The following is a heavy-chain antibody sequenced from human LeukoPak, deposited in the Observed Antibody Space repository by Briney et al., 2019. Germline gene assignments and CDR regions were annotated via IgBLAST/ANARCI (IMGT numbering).Heavy chain of an antibody. J-gene: IGHJ4*02. D-gene: IGHD3-10*01. V-gene: IGHV1-8*01. Sequence: ASVKVSCKASGYTFTSYDINWVRQATGQGLEWMGRMNRNSGNTSYAQKLQGRVTMTRNTSISTAYMELSSLRSEDTAVYYCARVRGTMVRGVIYYWGQGTLITVSS. CDR3: ARVRGTMVRGVIYY. CDR2: MNRNSGNT. CDR1: GYTFTSYD.